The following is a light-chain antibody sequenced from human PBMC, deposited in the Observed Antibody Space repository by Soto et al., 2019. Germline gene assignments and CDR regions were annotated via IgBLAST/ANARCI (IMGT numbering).Light chain of an antibody. CDR3: GSFRSSTTLDV. CDR1: SCDVGGYNY. CDR2: DVS. Sequence: QSVLTQPASVSGSPGQSITISCTGTSCDVGGYNYVSWYQLHPGKAPKLIFYDVSYRPSGVSHRFSGSKSGDTASLTISGLQAEDEADYFCGSFRSSTTLDVFGTGTKLTVL. V-gene: IGLV2-14*01. J-gene: IGLJ1*01.